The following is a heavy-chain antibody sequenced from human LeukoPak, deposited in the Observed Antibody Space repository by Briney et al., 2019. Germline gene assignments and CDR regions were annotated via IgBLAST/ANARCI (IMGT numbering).Heavy chain of an antibody. CDR2: INPYNGNT. V-gene: IGHV1-18*01. J-gene: IGHJ4*02. Sequence: ASVKVSCKASGYTFTSYGISWVRQAPGQGLEWMGWINPYNGNTNYAQKLQGRVTMTTDTSTSTAYMVLRTLRSDDTAVYYCARSLWYYDSRGTTYDDYWGQGTLVTVSS. D-gene: IGHD3-22*01. CDR3: ARSLWYYDSRGTTYDDY. CDR1: GYTFTSYG.